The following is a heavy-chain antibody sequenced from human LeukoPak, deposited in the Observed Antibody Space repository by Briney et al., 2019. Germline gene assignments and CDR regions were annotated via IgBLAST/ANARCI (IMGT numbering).Heavy chain of an antibody. CDR2: INPNSGGT. CDR3: ATAARRGVVYFDY. D-gene: IGHD2-15*01. Sequence: ASVKVSCKASGYTFTGYYMHWVRQAPGQGLEWMGWINPNSGGTNYAQKFQGRVTMTEDTSTDTAYMELSSLRSEDTAVYYCATAARRGVVYFDYWGQGTLVTVSS. V-gene: IGHV1-2*02. J-gene: IGHJ4*02. CDR1: GYTFTGYY.